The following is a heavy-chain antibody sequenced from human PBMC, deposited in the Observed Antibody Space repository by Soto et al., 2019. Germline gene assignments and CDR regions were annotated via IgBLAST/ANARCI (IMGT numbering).Heavy chain of an antibody. Sequence: QVQLMQSGAEVKKPGASVKVSCKASGDTFTDYYIHWVRQAPGQGLEWMGTVNPSGGHTTYAQNFLSRVTMTRDTSTSTAYMEVTSLTSDDTARYYCARGGNVVVVTAALDYWGQGTLVTVSS. J-gene: IGHJ4*02. D-gene: IGHD2-21*02. CDR2: VNPSGGHT. V-gene: IGHV1-46*01. CDR3: ARGGNVVVVTAALDY. CDR1: GDTFTDYY.